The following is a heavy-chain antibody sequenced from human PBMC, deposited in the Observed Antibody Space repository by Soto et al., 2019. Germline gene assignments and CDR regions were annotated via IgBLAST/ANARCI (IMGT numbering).Heavy chain of an antibody. V-gene: IGHV4-59*01. CDR2: IYYSGST. J-gene: IGHJ3*02. Sequence: SETLSLTCTVSGGSISSYYWSWIRQPPGKGLGWIGYIYYSGSTNYNPSLKSRVTISVDTSKNQFSLKLSSVTAADTAVYYCARDNGAEYSSSGEGAFDIWGQGTMVTVSS. CDR1: GGSISSYY. CDR3: ARDNGAEYSSSGEGAFDI. D-gene: IGHD6-6*01.